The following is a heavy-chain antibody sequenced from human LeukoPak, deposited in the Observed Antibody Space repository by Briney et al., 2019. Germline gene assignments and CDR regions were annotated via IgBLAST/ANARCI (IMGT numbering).Heavy chain of an antibody. CDR2: ISSSSSYI. CDR1: GFTFSSHS. V-gene: IGHV3-21*01. Sequence: PGGSLRLSCAAAGFTFSSHSMNWVRPAPGKGLEWVSSISSSSSYIYYADSVKGRFTISRDNAKNSLYLQMNSLRAEDTAVYYCARGGSGWYWGQGTLVTVSS. CDR3: ARGGSGWY. J-gene: IGHJ4*02. D-gene: IGHD6-19*01.